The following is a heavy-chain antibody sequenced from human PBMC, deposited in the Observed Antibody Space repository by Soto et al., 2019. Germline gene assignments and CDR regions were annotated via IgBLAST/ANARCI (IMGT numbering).Heavy chain of an antibody. CDR3: ARDKDRVELGGNYYYATDV. CDR1: GGSFSTYA. D-gene: IGHD1-26*01. Sequence: QVQLVQSGAEVKKPGSSVKVSCRVPGGSFSTYAISWVRQAPGQGLEWTGGIIPTADESTTTAYMELSNLISEDTAVYYCARDKDRVELGGNYYYATDVWGQGTTVTVSS. CDR2: IIP. J-gene: IGHJ6*02. V-gene: IGHV1-69*12.